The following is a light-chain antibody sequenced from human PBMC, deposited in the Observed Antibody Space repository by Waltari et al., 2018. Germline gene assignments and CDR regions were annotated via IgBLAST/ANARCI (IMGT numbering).Light chain of an antibody. J-gene: IGKJ1*01. CDR2: WAP. V-gene: IGKV4-1*01. Sequence: EIVMTQSPDSLDVSLGARATITCKSSQCVLYTSNNKNYLAWYQQKPGQPPKLPIYWAPTRESGVPDRFSGSGSGTDFTLTISSLQAEDVAVYYCQQYYSIPWTFGQGTKVEIK. CDR1: QCVLYTSNNKNY. CDR3: QQYYSIPWT.